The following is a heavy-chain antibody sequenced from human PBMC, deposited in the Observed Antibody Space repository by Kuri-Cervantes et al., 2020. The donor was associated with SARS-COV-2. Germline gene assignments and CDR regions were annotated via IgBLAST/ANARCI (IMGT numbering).Heavy chain of an antibody. CDR1: RFTFNNYD. D-gene: IGHD1-26*01. CDR2: ISTSGGDT. CDR3: ARDVRYSGSYQCTS. Sequence: GGSLRLSCAASRFTFNNYDLIWVRQAPGTWLEWVSSISTSGGDTNYADSLTGRFTISRDNSKNTLYLQMNSLRAEDTAVYYCARDVRYSGSYQCTSWGQGTVVTDSS. J-gene: IGHJ5*02. V-gene: IGHV3-23*01.